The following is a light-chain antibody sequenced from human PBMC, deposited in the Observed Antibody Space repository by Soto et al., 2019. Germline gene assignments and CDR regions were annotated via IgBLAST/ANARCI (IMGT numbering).Light chain of an antibody. CDR1: QSVSNN. CDR2: GAS. V-gene: IGKV3-15*01. J-gene: IGKJ2*01. CDR3: QHYNNWPPYA. Sequence: EILMTQSPATLSVSPGERATLSCRASQSVSNNLAWYQQKVGQAPRLLIYGASTRATGIPARFSGSGSGTEFTLPISSLQSEEFGVYYGQHYNNWPPYAFGQGTKLEIK.